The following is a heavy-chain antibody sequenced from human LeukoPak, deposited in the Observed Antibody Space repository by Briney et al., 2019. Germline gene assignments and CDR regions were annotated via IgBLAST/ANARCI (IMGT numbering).Heavy chain of an antibody. CDR1: GGTFSSYA. Sequence: VSVKVSCKASGGTFSSYAISWVRQAPGQGLEWMGWINPNSGGTNYAQKFQGRVTMTRDTSISTAYMELSRLRSDDTAVYYCAGYSSSADYGMDVWGQGTTVTVSS. CDR3: AGYSSSADYGMDV. D-gene: IGHD6-13*01. J-gene: IGHJ6*02. CDR2: INPNSGGT. V-gene: IGHV1-2*02.